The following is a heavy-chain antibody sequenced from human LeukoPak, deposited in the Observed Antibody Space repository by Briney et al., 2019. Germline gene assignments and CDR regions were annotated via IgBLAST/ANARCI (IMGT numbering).Heavy chain of an antibody. J-gene: IGHJ4*02. CDR2: IGPDGRSK. Sequence: PGGSLRLSCAASGFTFSSYGMTWVRQAPGKGLEWVANIGPDGRSKYYVDSVRGRFTISRDNAKDSLFLQMNSLRADDTAMYFCTRVGVGGYWGQGTLVTVSS. D-gene: IGHD3-16*01. CDR1: GFTFSSYG. CDR3: TRVGVGGY. V-gene: IGHV3-7*01.